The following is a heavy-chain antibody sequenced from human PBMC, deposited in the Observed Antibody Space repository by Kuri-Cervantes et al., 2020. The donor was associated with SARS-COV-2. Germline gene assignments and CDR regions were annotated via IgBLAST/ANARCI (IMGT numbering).Heavy chain of an antibody. CDR1: GFDFGNYG. CDR2: ITSRSSTI. D-gene: IGHD5-12*01. CDR3: ARAGVKDIVATITSYYYYYGMDV. Sequence: GESLKISCVVSGFDFGNYGMNWVRQAPGKGLEWISYITSRSSTIYYADSVKGRFTISRDNAKNSLYLQMNSLRAEDTAVYYCARAGVKDIVATITSYYYYYGMDVWGQGTTVTVSS. J-gene: IGHJ6*01. V-gene: IGHV3-48*01.